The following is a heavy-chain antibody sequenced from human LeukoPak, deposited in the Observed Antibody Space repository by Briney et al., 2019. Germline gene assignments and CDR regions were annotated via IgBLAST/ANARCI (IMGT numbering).Heavy chain of an antibody. J-gene: IGHJ4*02. Sequence: GGSLRLSCAASGFTFSSYGMHWVRQAPGKGLEWVAFIRYDGSNKYYADSVKGRFTISRDNSKNTLYLHMNSLTVEDTAVYYCGRGMRDYYGLDYWGQGILVTVSS. V-gene: IGHV3-30*02. CDR3: GRGMRDYYGLDY. CDR2: IRYDGSNK. CDR1: GFTFSSYG. D-gene: IGHD3-10*01.